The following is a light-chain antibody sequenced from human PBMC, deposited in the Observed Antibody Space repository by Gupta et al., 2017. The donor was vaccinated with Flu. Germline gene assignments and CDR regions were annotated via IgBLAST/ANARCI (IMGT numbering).Light chain of an antibody. CDR1: QDIRIY. Sequence: SPSSLSASEGDRVTITCQASQDIRIYLNWYQQKPGKAPKLLIYDASNLQKGVPSRCRGSGSGTEFTLTISSLQSEDIASYYCQQYHTLPTFGQGTRVEIK. CDR2: DAS. J-gene: IGKJ1*01. CDR3: QQYHTLPT. V-gene: IGKV1-33*01.